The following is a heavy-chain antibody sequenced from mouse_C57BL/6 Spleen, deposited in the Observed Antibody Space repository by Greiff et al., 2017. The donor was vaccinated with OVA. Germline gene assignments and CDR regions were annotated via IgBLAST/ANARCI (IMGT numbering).Heavy chain of an antibody. D-gene: IGHD2-1*01. CDR3: ARSDYGNYDWYFDV. CDR1: GYTFTSYW. V-gene: IGHV1-53*01. Sequence: QVQLQQPGTELVKPGASVKLSCKASGYTFTSYWMHWVKQRPGQGLEWIGNINPSNGGTNYNEKFKSKATLTVDKSSSTAYMQLSSLTSEDSAVYYGARSDYGNYDWYFDVWGTGTTVTVSS. CDR2: INPSNGGT. J-gene: IGHJ1*03.